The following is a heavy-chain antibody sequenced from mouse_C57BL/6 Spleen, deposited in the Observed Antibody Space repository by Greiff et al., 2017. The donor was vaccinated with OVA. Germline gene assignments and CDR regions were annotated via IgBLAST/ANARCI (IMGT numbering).Heavy chain of an antibody. CDR2: ISYDGSN. CDR3: ARDPGYYGTPFAY. D-gene: IGHD1-1*01. J-gene: IGHJ3*01. CDR1: GYSITSGYY. Sequence: EVQLKESGPGLVKPSQSLSLTCSVTGYSITSGYYWNWIRQFPGNKLEWMGYISYDGSNNYNPSLKNRISITRDTSKNQFFLKLNSVTTEDTATYYCARDPGYYGTPFAYWGQGTLVTVSA. V-gene: IGHV3-6*01.